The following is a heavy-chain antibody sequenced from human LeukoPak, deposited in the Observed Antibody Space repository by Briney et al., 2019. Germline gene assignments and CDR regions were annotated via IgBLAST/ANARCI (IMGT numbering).Heavy chain of an antibody. V-gene: IGHV3-7*03. CDR2: INHNGNVN. CDR1: GFTFSSYW. D-gene: IGHD3-16*01. CDR3: ARGGGLDV. Sequence: GGSLRLSCAASGFTFSSYWMNWARQAPGKGLEWVASINHNGNVNYYVDSVKGRFTISRDSAKNSLYLQMSNLRAEDTAVYFCARGGGLDVWGQGATVTVSS. J-gene: IGHJ6*02.